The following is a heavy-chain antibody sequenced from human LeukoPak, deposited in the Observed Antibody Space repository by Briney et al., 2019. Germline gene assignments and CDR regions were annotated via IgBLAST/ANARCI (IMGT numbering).Heavy chain of an antibody. V-gene: IGHV1-2*02. Sequence: ASVKVSCKGSGYTFSDYYIQWLRQAPGQGPEWLGWITPKTGGTIYAQNFQGRITMTRDTSINTVYMELSRLKFDDTAVYYCARVTLNYCDTVDYWGQGTLVTVPS. J-gene: IGHJ4*02. CDR3: ARVTLNYCDTVDY. CDR1: GYTFSDYY. D-gene: IGHD4-17*01. CDR2: ITPKTGGT.